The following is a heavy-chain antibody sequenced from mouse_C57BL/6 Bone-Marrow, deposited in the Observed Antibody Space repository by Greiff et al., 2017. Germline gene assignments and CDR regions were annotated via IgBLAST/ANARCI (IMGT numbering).Heavy chain of an antibody. CDR1: GYTFTSYW. CDR2: IDPSDSYT. V-gene: IGHV1-69*01. CDR3: AADGYCGFAY. J-gene: IGHJ3*01. D-gene: IGHD2-3*01. Sequence: QVQLQQPGAELVMPGASVKLSCKASGYTFTSYWMHWVKQRPGQGLEWIGEIDPSDSYTNYNQKFKGKSTLTVDKSSSTAYMQLSSLTSEDSAVYYCAADGYCGFAYWGQGTLVTVSA.